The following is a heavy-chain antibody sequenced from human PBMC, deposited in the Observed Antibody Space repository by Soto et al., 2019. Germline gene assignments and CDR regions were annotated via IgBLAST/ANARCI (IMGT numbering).Heavy chain of an antibody. Sequence: QVQLVQSGAEVKKPGSSVKVSCKASGGTFSSYTISWVRQAPGQGLEWLGRIIPILGIANYAQKFQGRVRXTXDKXTSTAYRELSSLRSEDMDVYYCARASLEGGSGSDYWGQGTMVTVSS. CDR3: ARASLEGGSGSDY. V-gene: IGHV1-69*02. CDR2: IIPILGIA. D-gene: IGHD3-10*01. CDR1: GGTFSSYT. J-gene: IGHJ4*02.